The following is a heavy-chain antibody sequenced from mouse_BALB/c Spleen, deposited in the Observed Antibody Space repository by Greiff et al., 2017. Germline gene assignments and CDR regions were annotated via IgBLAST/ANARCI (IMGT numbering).Heavy chain of an antibody. Sequence: QVQLKESGPELVRPGVSAKISCKGSGYTFTDYAMHWVKQSHAKSLEWIGVISTYYGNTNYNQKFKGKATMTVDKSSSTAYMELARLTSEDSAIYYCAREDYYGSSYILAYWGQGTLVTVSA. CDR2: ISTYYGNT. CDR3: AREDYYGSSYILAY. CDR1: GYTFTDYA. D-gene: IGHD1-1*01. J-gene: IGHJ3*01. V-gene: IGHV1-67*01.